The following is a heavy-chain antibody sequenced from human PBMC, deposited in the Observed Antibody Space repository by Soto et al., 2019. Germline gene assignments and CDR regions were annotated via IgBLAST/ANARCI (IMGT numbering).Heavy chain of an antibody. CDR3: AKDPRYGGSLMPPWSYYYYGMDV. D-gene: IGHD1-26*01. CDR2: ISYDGSNK. Sequence: PGGSLRLSCAASGFTFSSYGMHWVRQAPGKGLEWVAVISYDGSNKYYADSVKGRFTISRDNSKNTLYLQMNSLRAEDTAVYYCAKDPRYGGSLMPPWSYYYYGMDVWGQGTTVTVSS. J-gene: IGHJ6*02. CDR1: GFTFSSYG. V-gene: IGHV3-30*18.